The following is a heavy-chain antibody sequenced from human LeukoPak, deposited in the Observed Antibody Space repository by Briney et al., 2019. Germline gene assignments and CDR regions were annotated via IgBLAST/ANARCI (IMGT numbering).Heavy chain of an antibody. V-gene: IGHV4-39*01. CDR3: ARHLITVVRGVILAFDI. Sequence: SETLSLTRTVSGGSISSSSYYWGWIRQPPGKGLEWIGSIYYSGSTYYNPSLKSRVTISVDTSKDQFSLKLSSVTAADTAVYYCARHLITVVRGVILAFDIWGQGTMVTVSS. D-gene: IGHD3-10*01. CDR2: IYYSGST. J-gene: IGHJ3*02. CDR1: GGSISSSSYY.